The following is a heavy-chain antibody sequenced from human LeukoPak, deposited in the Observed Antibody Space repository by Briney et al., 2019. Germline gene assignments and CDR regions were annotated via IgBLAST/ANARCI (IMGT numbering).Heavy chain of an antibody. D-gene: IGHD1-7*01. CDR3: AKRITGTDDAFDI. Sequence: ASVKVSCKASGYTFTSYGISWVRQAPGQGLEWMGWISAYNGNTNYAQKLQGRVTMTTDTSTSTAYMELRSLRSEDTAVYYCAKRITGTDDAFDIWGQGTMVTVSS. CDR2: ISAYNGNT. J-gene: IGHJ3*02. CDR1: GYTFTSYG. V-gene: IGHV1-18*01.